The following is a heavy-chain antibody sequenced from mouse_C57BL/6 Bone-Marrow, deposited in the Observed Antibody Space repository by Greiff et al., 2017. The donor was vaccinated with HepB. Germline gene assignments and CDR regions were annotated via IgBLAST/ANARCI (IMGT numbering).Heavy chain of an antibody. Sequence: EVKLVESGGGLVKPGGSLKLSCAASGFTFSSYAMSWVRQTPEKRLEWVATISDGGSYTYYPDNVKGRFTISRDNAKNNLYLQMSHLKSEDTAMYYCAREAYDYIYAMDYWGQGTTVTVSS. D-gene: IGHD2-4*01. V-gene: IGHV5-4*01. CDR1: GFTFSSYA. CDR3: AREAYDYIYAMDY. J-gene: IGHJ4*01. CDR2: ISDGGSYT.